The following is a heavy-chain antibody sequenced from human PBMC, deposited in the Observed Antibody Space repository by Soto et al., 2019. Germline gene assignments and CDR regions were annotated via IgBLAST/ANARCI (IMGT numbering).Heavy chain of an antibody. Sequence: ASVKVSCKASGYTFTSYGISWVRQAPGQGLEWMGWISAYNGNTNYAQKLQGRVTMTTDKSTSTAYMELRSLSSDDTAVYYCAGDCIAVAGKDGEYYYYMDVWGKGTTVTVSS. V-gene: IGHV1-18*01. D-gene: IGHD6-19*01. CDR2: ISAYNGNT. CDR1: GYTFTSYG. CDR3: AGDCIAVAGKDGEYYYYMDV. J-gene: IGHJ6*03.